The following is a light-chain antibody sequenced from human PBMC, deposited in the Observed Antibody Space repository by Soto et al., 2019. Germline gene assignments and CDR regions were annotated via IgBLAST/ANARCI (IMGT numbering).Light chain of an antibody. CDR3: QQSNNWPPA. J-gene: IGKJ1*01. CDR2: GAS. Sequence: EIVLTQSPATLSLSPGERATLSCRASESVGTDLGWFQQKPGQAPRLLIYGASNRATDIPARFSGSGSGTDFTLTISSLEPEDFAVYYCQQSNNWPPALGQGTKVEIK. V-gene: IGKV3-11*01. CDR1: ESVGTD.